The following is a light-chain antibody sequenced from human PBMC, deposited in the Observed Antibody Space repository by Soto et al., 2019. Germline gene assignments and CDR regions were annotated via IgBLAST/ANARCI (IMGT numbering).Light chain of an antibody. CDR3: QQYDNWPWT. CDR1: QSISAT. V-gene: IGKV3-15*01. J-gene: IGKJ1*01. CDR2: GAS. Sequence: EIVMTQSPATLSVSPGGRATLSCRASQSISATLAWYQQKPGQAPRLLIHGASTRAPGFPARFSGSGSGTDFTLNISILQSEDFAVYYCQQYDNWPWTFGQGTKVEIK.